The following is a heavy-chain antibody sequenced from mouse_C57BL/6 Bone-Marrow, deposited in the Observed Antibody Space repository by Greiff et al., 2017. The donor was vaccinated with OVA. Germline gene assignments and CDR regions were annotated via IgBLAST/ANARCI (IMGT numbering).Heavy chain of an antibody. CDR1: GYTFTSYT. Sequence: VQLQQSGAELARPGASVKMSCKASGYTFTSYTMHWVKQRPGQGLEWIGYINPSSGYTKYNQKFKDKATLTADKSSSTAYMQLSSLTSEDSAVYYCARSNGSSYDYYAMDYWGQGTSVTVSS. D-gene: IGHD1-1*01. V-gene: IGHV1-4*01. CDR2: INPSSGYT. CDR3: ARSNGSSYDYYAMDY. J-gene: IGHJ4*01.